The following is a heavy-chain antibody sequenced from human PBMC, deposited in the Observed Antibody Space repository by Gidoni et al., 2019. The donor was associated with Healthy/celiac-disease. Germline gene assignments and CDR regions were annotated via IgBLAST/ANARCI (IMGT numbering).Heavy chain of an antibody. CDR1: GYTFTSYY. V-gene: IGHV1-46*01. D-gene: IGHD2-2*01. Sequence: QVQLVQSGAEVKKSGASVKVSCQASGYTFTSYYMHWVRPAPGQGLEWMGIINPIGGSTSYAQKFQGRVTMTRDTSTSTVYMELSSLRSEDTAVYYCARDELGYCSSTSCPHKPINYYYYYGMDVWGQGTTVTVSS. CDR2: INPIGGST. CDR3: ARDELGYCSSTSCPHKPINYYYYYGMDV. J-gene: IGHJ6*02.